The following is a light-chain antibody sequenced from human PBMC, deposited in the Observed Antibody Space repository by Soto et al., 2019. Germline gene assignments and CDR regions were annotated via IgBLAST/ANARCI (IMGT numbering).Light chain of an antibody. CDR1: QSVRSY. CDR3: QHRSNWPPT. J-gene: IGKJ4*01. V-gene: IGKV3-11*01. CDR2: EAS. Sequence: DIVLTQSPATLSLSPGDRATLSCRASQSVRSYLAWYQQKPGQPPRLLIYEASIRATGIPARFSGSGSGTDFTLTISSLEPDDFAVYYCQHRSNWPPTFGGGTKVEIK.